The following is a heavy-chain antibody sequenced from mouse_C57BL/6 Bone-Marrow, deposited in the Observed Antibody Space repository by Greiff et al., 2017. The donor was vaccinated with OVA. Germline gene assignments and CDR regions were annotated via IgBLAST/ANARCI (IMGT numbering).Heavy chain of an antibody. CDR3: ARTEGDDYDGYYYAMDD. CDR2: INPSSGYT. J-gene: IGHJ4*01. CDR1: GYTFTSYT. D-gene: IGHD2-4*01. V-gene: IGHV1-4*01. Sequence: QVQLQQSGAELARPGASVKMSCKASGYTFTSYTLHWVKQRPGQGLEWIGYINPSSGYTKYNQKFKDKATLTADKSSSTAYMQLSSLTSEDAAVEYCARTEGDDYDGYYYAMDDWGQGTSVTVSS.